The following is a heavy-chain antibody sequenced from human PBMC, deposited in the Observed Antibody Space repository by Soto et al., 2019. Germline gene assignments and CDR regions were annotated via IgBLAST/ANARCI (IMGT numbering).Heavy chain of an antibody. V-gene: IGHV3-21*01. J-gene: IGHJ4*02. CDR1: GFTFSSYS. Sequence: GGSLRLSCAASGFTFSSYSMNWVRQAPGKGLEWVSSISSSSSYIYYADSVKGRFTISRDNAKNSLYLQMNSLRAEDTAVYYCARAPPEDVWGRYFDYWGQGTLVTVSS. CDR3: ARAPPEDVWGRYFDY. CDR2: ISSSSSYI. D-gene: IGHD3-16*01.